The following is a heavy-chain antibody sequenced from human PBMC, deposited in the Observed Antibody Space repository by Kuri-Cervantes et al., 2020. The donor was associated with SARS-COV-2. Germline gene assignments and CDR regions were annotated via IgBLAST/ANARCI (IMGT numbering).Heavy chain of an antibody. CDR2: MNPNSGNT. Sequence: ASVKVSCKASGYTFTTYDINWVRQATGQGLEWMGWMNPNSGNTGYAQKFQGRVTLTRDTSISTAYMELRSLTSDDTAVYYCARLAPVEYYDFLSGHANYYYYGMDVWGHGTTVTVSS. CDR3: ARLAPVEYYDFLSGHANYYYYGMDV. V-gene: IGHV1-8*01. J-gene: IGHJ6*02. CDR1: GYTFTTYD. D-gene: IGHD3-3*01.